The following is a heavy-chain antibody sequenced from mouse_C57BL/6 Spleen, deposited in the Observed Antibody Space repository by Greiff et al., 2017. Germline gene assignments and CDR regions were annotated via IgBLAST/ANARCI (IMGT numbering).Heavy chain of an antibody. CDR1: GFNIKDYY. CDR2: IDPEDGET. D-gene: IGHD1-1*01. J-gene: IGHJ1*03. V-gene: IGHV14-2*01. CDR3: ASGIYYYGSSYHWYFDV. Sequence: EVKLQESGAELVKPGASVKLSCTASGFNIKDYYMHWVKQRTEQGLEWIGRIDPEDGETKYAPKFQGKATITADTSSNTAYLQLSSLTSEDTAVYYCASGIYYYGSSYHWYFDVWGTGTTVTVSS.